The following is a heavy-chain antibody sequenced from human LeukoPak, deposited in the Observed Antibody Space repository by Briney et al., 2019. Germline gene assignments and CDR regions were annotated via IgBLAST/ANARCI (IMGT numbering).Heavy chain of an antibody. V-gene: IGHV4-59*01. CDR1: GGSISSYY. D-gene: IGHD5-12*01. CDR3: ARDSYSGRAHFDS. J-gene: IGHJ4*02. Sequence: SETLSLTCTVSGGSISSYYWNWIRQPPGKGLEWIGYIHYSGSANYIPSLKSRVTISVDTSKNQFSLKLSSVTAADTAVYYCARDSYSGRAHFDSWGQGTLVTVSS. CDR2: IHYSGSA.